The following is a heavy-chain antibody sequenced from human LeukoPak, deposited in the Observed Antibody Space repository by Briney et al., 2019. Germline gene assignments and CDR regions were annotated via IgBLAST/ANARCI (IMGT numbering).Heavy chain of an antibody. J-gene: IGHJ6*03. CDR2: INHSVST. CDR1: GGSFSGYY. V-gene: IGHV4-34*01. D-gene: IGHD6-19*01. Sequence: SETLCLTCAVYGGSFSGYYWSWIRQPPGKGLVWIGEINHSVSTNYNPSLKNRVTISVDTSKKQMSLKLSSVTAADTAVYFGARTQEAGYSSGRYDSYYYYDMDVWGKGTTVTISS. CDR3: ARTQEAGYSSGRYDSYYYYDMDV.